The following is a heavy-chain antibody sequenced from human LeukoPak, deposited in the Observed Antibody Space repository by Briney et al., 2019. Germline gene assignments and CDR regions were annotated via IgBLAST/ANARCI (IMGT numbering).Heavy chain of an antibody. CDR2: IYSGGST. Sequence: GGSLRLSCAASGFTVSSNYMSWVRQAPGKGLEWFSVIYSGGSTYYADSVKGRFTISRDNSKNTLYLQMNSLRAEDTAVYYCAREYDSSGHDAFDIWGQGTMVTVSS. CDR1: GFTVSSNY. CDR3: AREYDSSGHDAFDI. J-gene: IGHJ3*02. V-gene: IGHV3-53*01. D-gene: IGHD3-22*01.